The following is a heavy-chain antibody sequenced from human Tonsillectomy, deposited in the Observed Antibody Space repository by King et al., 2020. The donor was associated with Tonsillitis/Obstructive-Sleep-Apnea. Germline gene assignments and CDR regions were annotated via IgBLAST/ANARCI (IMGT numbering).Heavy chain of an antibody. CDR3: AKDVTTPHYYYGMDV. J-gene: IGHJ6*02. Sequence: AQLVESGGGVVQPGRSLRLSCAASGFTFSSYGMHWVRQAPGKGLEWVAVISYDGNNKYYADSVKGRFTISRDNSKNTLYLQMNNLRAEDTAVYFCAKDVTTPHYYYGMDVWGQGTTVTVSS. D-gene: IGHD3-3*01. V-gene: IGHV3-30*18. CDR2: ISYDGNNK. CDR1: GFTFSSYG.